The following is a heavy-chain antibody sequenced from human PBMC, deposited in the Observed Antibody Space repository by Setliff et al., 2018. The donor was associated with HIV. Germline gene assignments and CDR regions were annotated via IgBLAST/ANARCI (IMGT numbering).Heavy chain of an antibody. Sequence: NPSETLSLTCTVSSGSINSDYWSWIRQPPGKGLEWMGYIYYSGSTNYNPSLKSRVTMSIDTSRNQFSLKLTSVTAADTAVYYCARTTSLLPGIAAAQPWYYYYYMDVWGKGTTVTVSS. CDR2: IYYSGST. V-gene: IGHV4-59*08. D-gene: IGHD6-13*01. CDR3: ARTTSLLPGIAAAQPWYYYYYMDV. CDR1: SGSINSDY. J-gene: IGHJ6*03.